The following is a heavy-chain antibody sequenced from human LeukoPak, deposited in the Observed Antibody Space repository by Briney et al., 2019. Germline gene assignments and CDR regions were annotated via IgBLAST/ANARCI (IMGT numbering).Heavy chain of an antibody. D-gene: IGHD6-13*01. Sequence: GGSLRLSCAASGFTFSSYSMNWVRQAPGKGLEWVSSISSSSSYIYYADSVKGRFTISRDNAKNSLYLQMDSLRAEDTAVYYCARVRWLSAAGTEGNFDYWGQGTLGTVSS. V-gene: IGHV3-21*01. J-gene: IGHJ4*02. CDR1: GFTFSSYS. CDR3: ARVRWLSAAGTEGNFDY. CDR2: ISSSSSYI.